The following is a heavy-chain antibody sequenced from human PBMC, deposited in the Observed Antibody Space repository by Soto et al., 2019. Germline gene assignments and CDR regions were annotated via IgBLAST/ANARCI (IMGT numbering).Heavy chain of an antibody. CDR3: ARDLGYSSGWYMGYYYYYGMDV. CDR1: GYTFTIYA. Sequence: ASVKGSCKASGYTFTIYAMHWVRQAPGQRLEWMGWINAGNGNTKYSQKFQGRVTITRDTSASTAYMELSSLRSEDTAVYYCARDLGYSSGWYMGYYYYYGMDVWGQGTTVTVSS. D-gene: IGHD6-19*01. J-gene: IGHJ6*02. CDR2: INAGNGNT. V-gene: IGHV1-3*01.